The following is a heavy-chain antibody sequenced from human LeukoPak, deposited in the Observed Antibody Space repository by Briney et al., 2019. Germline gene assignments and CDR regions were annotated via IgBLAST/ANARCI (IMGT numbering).Heavy chain of an antibody. CDR2: IKQDGSEK. CDR1: GFTFSIYW. CDR3: AREGLWATGFDY. D-gene: IGHD1-26*01. Sequence: GGSPRLSCAASGFTFSIYWMSWVRQAPGKGLEWVANIKQDGSEKYYVDSVKGRFTISRDNAKNSLYLQMNSLRAEDTAVYYCAREGLWATGFDYWGQGTLVTVSS. J-gene: IGHJ4*02. V-gene: IGHV3-7*01.